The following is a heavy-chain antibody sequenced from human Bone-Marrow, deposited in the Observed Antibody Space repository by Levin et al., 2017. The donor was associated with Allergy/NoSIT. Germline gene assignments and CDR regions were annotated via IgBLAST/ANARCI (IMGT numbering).Heavy chain of an antibody. CDR1: GFPFKNYG. Sequence: GESLKISCVASGFPFKNYGMHWVRQAPGKGLDWVAGISYEGSIKDYADSVKGRFTISRDNSKNTLFLQVDSLTTEDTAVYYCAKVLQENLRYTHYYFDSWGQGTLIIVSS. CDR3: AKVLQENLRYTHYYFDS. J-gene: IGHJ4*02. D-gene: IGHD4-17*01. CDR2: ISYEGSIK. V-gene: IGHV3-30*18.